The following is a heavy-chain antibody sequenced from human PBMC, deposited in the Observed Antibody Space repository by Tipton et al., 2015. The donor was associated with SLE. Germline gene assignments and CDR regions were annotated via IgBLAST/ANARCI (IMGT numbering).Heavy chain of an antibody. Sequence: LRLSCTVSGGSISSGSYYWSWIRQPAGKGLEWIGRIYTSGSTNYNPSLKSQVTISVDTSKNQFSLKLSSVTAADTAVYYCARGAGDDYYYYYMDVWGKGTTVTVSS. J-gene: IGHJ6*03. CDR2: IYTSGST. CDR1: GGSISSGSYY. V-gene: IGHV4-61*02. CDR3: ARGAGDDYYYYYMDV. D-gene: IGHD7-27*01.